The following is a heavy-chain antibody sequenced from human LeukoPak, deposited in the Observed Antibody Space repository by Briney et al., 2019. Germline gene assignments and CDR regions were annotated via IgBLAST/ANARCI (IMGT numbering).Heavy chain of an antibody. CDR2: IGCSGGNT. Sequence: PGVSLRLSCALSVFTFSSYAMSWVSHSPGEGLECVSAIGCSGGNTYYEDVVKGRFTISRDNYKNTLHLQMNSLRVEDTAVYYCAKEKVIAVGGPLAFDYSGQGTLVTVSS. CDR3: AKEKVIAVGGPLAFDY. D-gene: IGHD6-19*01. J-gene: IGHJ4*02. CDR1: VFTFSSYA. V-gene: IGHV3-23*01.